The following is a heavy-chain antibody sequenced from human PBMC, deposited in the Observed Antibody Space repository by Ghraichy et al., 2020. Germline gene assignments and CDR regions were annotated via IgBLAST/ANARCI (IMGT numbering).Heavy chain of an antibody. CDR2: MNHSGNT. V-gene: IGHV4-34*01. CDR1: GGSFSGYY. Sequence: SETLSLTCALYGGSFSGYYWTWIRQPPGKGLEWIGEMNHSGNTNYNPSLKSRFTISVDTSKKEFSLNLNSVTAADTAVYYCAIQYNWKYGDAFGVWGQATLGTVSS. D-gene: IGHD1-7*01. J-gene: IGHJ3*01. CDR3: AIQYNWKYGDAFGV.